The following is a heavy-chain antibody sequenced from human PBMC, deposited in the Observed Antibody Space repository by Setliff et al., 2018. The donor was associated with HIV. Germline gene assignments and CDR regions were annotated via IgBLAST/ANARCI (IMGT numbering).Heavy chain of an antibody. D-gene: IGHD1-1*01. J-gene: IGHJ5*02. Sequence: ASVKVSCKSSGYIFSNFGFTWVRQAPGQGLEWMGYISGYNRITFYAQKFQGRVTMTTDISTVTAYMEVRGLTSDDTAVYYCARDSGTGGPGRWVDPWGQGTLVTSPQ. CDR1: GYIFSNFG. CDR3: ARDSGTGGPGRWVDP. CDR2: ISGYNRIT. V-gene: IGHV1-18*01.